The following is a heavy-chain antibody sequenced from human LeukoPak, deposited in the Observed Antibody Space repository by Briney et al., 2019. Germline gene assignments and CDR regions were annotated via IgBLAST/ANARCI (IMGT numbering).Heavy chain of an antibody. D-gene: IGHD1-26*01. CDR2: IYYIGST. CDR3: ARVVGATGSSDY. V-gene: IGHV4-59*01. J-gene: IGHJ4*02. Sequence: SETLSLTCTVSGGSISSDYWGWIRQPPGKGLEWIGYIYYIGSTNYNPSLKSRITISVDTSKSHFSLKLSSVTAADTAVYYCARVVGATGSSDYWGQGTLVTVSS. CDR1: GGSISSDY.